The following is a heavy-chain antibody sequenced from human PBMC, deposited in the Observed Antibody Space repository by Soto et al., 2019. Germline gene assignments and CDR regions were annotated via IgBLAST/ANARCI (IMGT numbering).Heavy chain of an antibody. D-gene: IGHD3-10*01. CDR1: GVTFSSYA. Sequence: QVHLVQSGAEVKKPGSSVKVSCKASGVTFSSYAISWVRQAPGHGLEWMGGIIPIFGRANYAQKFQGRVTITADESTSTAYMELSSLRSEDTAVYAGARENMGAFYIWGQGTMVTVSS. CDR3: ARENMGAFYI. V-gene: IGHV1-69*01. J-gene: IGHJ3*02. CDR2: IIPIFGRA.